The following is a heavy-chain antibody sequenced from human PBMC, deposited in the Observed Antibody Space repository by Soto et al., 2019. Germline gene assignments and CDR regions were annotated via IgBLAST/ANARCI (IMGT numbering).Heavy chain of an antibody. CDR3: TKDGMQADTAMPKRIEYYYYGMDV. CDR2: ISYDGSNK. Sequence: QVQLVESGGGVVQPGRSLRLSCAASGFTFSSYGMHWVRQAPGKGLEWVAVISYDGSNKYYADSVKGRFTISRDNSKNTLYLHMNSLRAEDTAVYYCTKDGMQADTAMPKRIEYYYYGMDVWGQGTTVTVSS. CDR1: GFTFSSYG. J-gene: IGHJ6*02. D-gene: IGHD5-18*01. V-gene: IGHV3-30*18.